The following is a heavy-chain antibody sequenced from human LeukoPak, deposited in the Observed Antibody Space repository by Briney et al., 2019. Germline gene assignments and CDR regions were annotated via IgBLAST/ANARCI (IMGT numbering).Heavy chain of an antibody. J-gene: IGHJ4*02. CDR1: GFTFSSYG. D-gene: IGHD3-9*01. CDR2: ISYDGSNK. V-gene: IGHV3-30*18. CDR3: AKSSRPLRYFDWLLLS. Sequence: GGSLRLSCAASGFTFSSYGMHWVRQAPGKGLEWVAVISYDGSNKYYADSVKGRFTISRDNSKNTPYLQMNSLRAEDTAVYYCAKSSRPLRYFDWLLLSWGQGTLVTVSS.